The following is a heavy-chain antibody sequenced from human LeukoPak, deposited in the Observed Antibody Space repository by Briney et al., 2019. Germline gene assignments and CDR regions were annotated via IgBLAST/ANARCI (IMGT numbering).Heavy chain of an antibody. J-gene: IGHJ4*02. D-gene: IGHD5-18*01. Sequence: SETLSLTCTVSGGSISSYYWSWIRQPPGKGLEWIGEINHSGSTNYNPSLKSRVTISVDTSKNQFSLKLSSVTAADTAVYYCAVVGIGYSYGRNSDYWGQGTLVTVSS. CDR1: GGSISSYY. CDR3: AVVGIGYSYGRNSDY. V-gene: IGHV4-34*01. CDR2: INHSGST.